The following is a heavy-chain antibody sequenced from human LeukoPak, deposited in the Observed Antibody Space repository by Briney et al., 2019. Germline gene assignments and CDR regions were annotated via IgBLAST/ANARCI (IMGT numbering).Heavy chain of an antibody. CDR1: GGTFSSYA. Sequence: GASVKVSCKASGGTFSSYAISWVRQAPGQGLEWMGRIIPILGIANYAQKFQGRVTITADKSTSTAYMELSSLRSEDTAVYYYASPPGYYYDSSGYPNAWGQGTLVTVSS. D-gene: IGHD3-22*01. V-gene: IGHV1-69*04. J-gene: IGHJ5*02. CDR3: ASPPGYYYDSSGYPNA. CDR2: IIPILGIA.